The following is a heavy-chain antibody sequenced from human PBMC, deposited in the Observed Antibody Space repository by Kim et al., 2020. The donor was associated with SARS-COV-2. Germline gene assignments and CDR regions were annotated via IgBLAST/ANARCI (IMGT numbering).Heavy chain of an antibody. CDR1: GFTFSNAW. Sequence: GGSLRLSCAASGFTFSNAWMSWVRQAPGKGLEWVGRIKSKTDGGTTDYAAPVKGRFTISRDDSKNTLYLQMNSLKTEDTAVYYCTTEYTMIVVVAIDYWGQGTLVTVSS. V-gene: IGHV3-15*01. J-gene: IGHJ4*02. CDR3: TTEYTMIVVVAIDY. D-gene: IGHD3-22*01. CDR2: IKSKTDGGTT.